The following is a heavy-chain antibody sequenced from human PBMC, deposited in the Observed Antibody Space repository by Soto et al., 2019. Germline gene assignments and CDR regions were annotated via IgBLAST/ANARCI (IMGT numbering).Heavy chain of an antibody. V-gene: IGHV4-39*01. CDR2: IYYSGST. CDR1: GGSISSSSYY. J-gene: IGHJ6*02. D-gene: IGHD6-6*01. Sequence: SETLSLTCTVSGGSISSSSYYWGWIRQPPGKGLEWIGSIYYSGSTYYNPSLKSRVTISVDTSKNQFSLKLSSVTAADTAVYYCARHDEDSRSSQYSYYYYGMDVWGQGTTVTVSS. CDR3: ARHDEDSRSSQYSYYYYGMDV.